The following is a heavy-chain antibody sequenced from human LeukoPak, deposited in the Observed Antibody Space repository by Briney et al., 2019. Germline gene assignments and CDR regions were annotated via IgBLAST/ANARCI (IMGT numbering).Heavy chain of an antibody. CDR2: ISSSSSYI. CDR1: GFTFSSYS. Sequence: PGGSLRLSCAASGFTFSSYSMNWVRQAPGKGLEWVSSISSSSSYIYYADSVKGRFTISRDNAKNSLYLQMNSLRAEDTAVYYCARDPHYYGSGSYPNIDYWGRGTLVTVSS. CDR3: ARDPHYYGSGSYPNIDY. D-gene: IGHD3-10*01. V-gene: IGHV3-21*01. J-gene: IGHJ4*02.